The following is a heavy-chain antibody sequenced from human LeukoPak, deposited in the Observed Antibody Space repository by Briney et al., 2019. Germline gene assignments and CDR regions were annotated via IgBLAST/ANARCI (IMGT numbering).Heavy chain of an antibody. CDR1: GFTFSSYW. V-gene: IGHV3-7*01. J-gene: IGHJ6*02. CDR2: IKQDGSEK. Sequence: GGSLRLSCAASGFTFSSYWMSWVRQAPGKGLEWVANIKQDGSEKYYVDSVKGRFTISRDNAKNSLYLQMNSLRAEDTAVYYCARDLPYGGIVVVPAAYYGVDVWGQGTTVTVSS. CDR3: ARDLPYGGIVVVPAAYYGVDV. D-gene: IGHD2-2*01.